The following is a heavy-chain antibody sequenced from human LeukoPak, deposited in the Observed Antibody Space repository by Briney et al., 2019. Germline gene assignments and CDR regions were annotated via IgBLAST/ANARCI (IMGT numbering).Heavy chain of an antibody. CDR2: IYPGDSDT. J-gene: IGHJ3*01. V-gene: IGHV5-51*01. Sequence: GESLKISCKGSGYRFTSYWIGWVRQMPGKGLEWMGIIYPGDSDTRYSPSFQGQVPISADKSISTAYLQWSSLKASDTAMYYCARQPNYYDTRGYLSHAFDVWGQGTMVTVSS. CDR1: GYRFTSYW. D-gene: IGHD3-22*01. CDR3: ARQPNYYDTRGYLSHAFDV.